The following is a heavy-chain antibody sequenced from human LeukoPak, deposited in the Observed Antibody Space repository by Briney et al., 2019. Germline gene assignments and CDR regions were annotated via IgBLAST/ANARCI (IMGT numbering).Heavy chain of an antibody. CDR1: GLTFSSYA. D-gene: IGHD5-12*01. CDR3: AKDRRARGYSRYGREWFDP. V-gene: IGHV3-23*01. Sequence: GGSLRLSCAPSGLTFSSYAMSWVRQAPGKGLKWVSAICGTGSSTYYADSVKGRFTISKDNSKNTLYLQMNSLRAEYTGVYYCAKDRRARGYSRYGREWFDPWGQGTLVTVSS. CDR2: ICGTGSST. J-gene: IGHJ5*02.